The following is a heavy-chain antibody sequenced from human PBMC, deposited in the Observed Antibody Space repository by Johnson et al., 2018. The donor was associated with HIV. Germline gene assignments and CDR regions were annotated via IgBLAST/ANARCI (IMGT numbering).Heavy chain of an antibody. J-gene: IGHJ3*02. Sequence: VQLVESGGGPVQSGGSLRLSCAASGFTFSRYWMSWVRQAPGKGLEWVANIKQDGSEKYYVDSVKGRFTISRDNAKNSLYLQMNSLRVEDTAVYYCARDLDSSGWYESNDAFDIWGQGTMVTVSS. V-gene: IGHV3-7*01. CDR3: ARDLDSSGWYESNDAFDI. CDR1: GFTFSRYW. D-gene: IGHD6-19*01. CDR2: IKQDGSEK.